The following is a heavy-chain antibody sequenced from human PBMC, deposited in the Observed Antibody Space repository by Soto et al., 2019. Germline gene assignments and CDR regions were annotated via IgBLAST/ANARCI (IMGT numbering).Heavy chain of an antibody. D-gene: IGHD1-26*01. V-gene: IGHV3-15*01. CDR2: IKGSHAGGTT. J-gene: IGHJ4*02. CDR3: ATEGGYAGSNFYGAY. CDR1: GFTFTKAY. Sequence: EVQLVESGGGLVEPGGSIRLSCVASGFTFTKAYMTWVRQAPGKGLEWVGRIKGSHAGGTTDYATSVKGRFTISRVDAKNTMYLKMNSLKTEDTSVYYCATEGGYAGSNFYGAYWGQGTLVTVSS.